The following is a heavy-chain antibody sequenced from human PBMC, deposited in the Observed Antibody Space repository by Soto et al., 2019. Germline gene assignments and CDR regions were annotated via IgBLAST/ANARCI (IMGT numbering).Heavy chain of an antibody. CDR1: GFTFSSYG. V-gene: IGHV3-30*18. CDR3: AKEGGMSGSYYISSSYYFDY. CDR2: ISYDGSNT. J-gene: IGHJ4*02. D-gene: IGHD1-26*01. Sequence: QVQLVESGGGVVQPGRSLRLSCAASGFTFSSYGMHWVRQAPGKGLEWVAIISYDGSNTYYADSVKGRFTISRDNSKNTLYLQMNSRRAEDTSVYSCAKEGGMSGSYYISSSYYFDYWGQGTLVTVSS.